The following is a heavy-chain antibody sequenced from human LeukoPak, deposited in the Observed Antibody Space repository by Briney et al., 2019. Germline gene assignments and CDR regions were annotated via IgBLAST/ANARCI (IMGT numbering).Heavy chain of an antibody. J-gene: IGHJ5*02. Sequence: ASVKVSCKASGYTFNRYFMHWVRQAPGQGLEWMGLISLSGGTTTYAQKFQDRVTMTRDTPTSTVYMELSSLRSEDTAVYYCARVGVEDPLGPPETSSAWYSWFDPWGQGTLVTVSS. V-gene: IGHV1-46*02. CDR2: ISLSGGTT. D-gene: IGHD6-19*01. CDR1: GYTFNRYF. CDR3: ARVGVEDPLGPPETSSAWYSWFDP.